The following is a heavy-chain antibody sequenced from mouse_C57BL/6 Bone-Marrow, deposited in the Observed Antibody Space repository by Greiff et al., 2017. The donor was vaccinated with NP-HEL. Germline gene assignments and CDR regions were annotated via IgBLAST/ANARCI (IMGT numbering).Heavy chain of an antibody. J-gene: IGHJ2*01. V-gene: IGHV1-54*01. CDR2: INPGSGGT. Sequence: QVQLQQSGAELVRPGTSVKVSCKASGYAFTNYLIEWVKQRPGQGLEWIGVINPGSGGTNHNEKFKGKATLTADKSSSTAYMQLSSLTSEDSAVYFCARWDYYGSRGYWGQGTTLTVSS. CDR3: ARWDYYGSRGY. D-gene: IGHD1-1*01. CDR1: GYAFTNYL.